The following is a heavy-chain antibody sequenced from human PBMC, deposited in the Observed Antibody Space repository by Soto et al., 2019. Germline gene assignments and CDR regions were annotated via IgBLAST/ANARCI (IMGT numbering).Heavy chain of an antibody. CDR1: GGTFSIYA. V-gene: IGHV1-69*13. J-gene: IGHJ3*02. Sequence: VASVKVSCKAAGGTFSIYASSWVRQAPGQGLEWMGGIIPIFGTANYAQKFQGRVTITADESTSTAYMELSSLRSEDTAVYYCARGLSYGYDAFDIWGQGTMVTVSS. CDR2: IIPIFGTA. D-gene: IGHD5-18*01. CDR3: ARGLSYGYDAFDI.